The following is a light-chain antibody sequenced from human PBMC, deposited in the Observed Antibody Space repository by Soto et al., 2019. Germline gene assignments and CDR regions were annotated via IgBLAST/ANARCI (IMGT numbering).Light chain of an antibody. V-gene: IGKV4-1*01. J-gene: IGKJ2*01. CDR2: WAS. Sequence: DIVMTQSPASLAVSLGERATINCKSSQSVLHSSNNKNFLAWYQHKPGQPPKLLISWASVRSSGVPDRFSGGGSGTDFTLTISSLQAEDVAVYYCQQYYSSPYTFGQGTKLEIK. CDR3: QQYYSSPYT. CDR1: QSVLHSSNNKNF.